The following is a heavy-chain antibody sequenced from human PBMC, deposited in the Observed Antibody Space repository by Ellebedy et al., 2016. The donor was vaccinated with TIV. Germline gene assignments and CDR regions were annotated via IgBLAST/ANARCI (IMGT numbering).Heavy chain of an antibody. Sequence: PGGSLRLSCKTSGSIFSNYWIGWVRQMPGRDLEWMGIIYPGDSDTRYSQSSEGQVTISADKSISTASLKWSSLKAPDTAMYYCARHDYGGQGGLDFWGQGTLVTGSS. CDR3: ARHDYGGQGGLDF. CDR2: IYPGDSDT. D-gene: IGHD4-17*01. V-gene: IGHV5-51*01. J-gene: IGHJ4*02. CDR1: GSIFSNYW.